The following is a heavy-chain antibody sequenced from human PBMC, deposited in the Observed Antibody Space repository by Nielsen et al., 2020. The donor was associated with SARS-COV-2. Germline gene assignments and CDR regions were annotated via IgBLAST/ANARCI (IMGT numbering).Heavy chain of an antibody. J-gene: IGHJ5*01. CDR3: AKGPKLLRYLEWFSS. D-gene: IGHD3-3*01. CDR2: ISGSGVGK. CDR1: GFTFSNYA. Sequence: GESLKISCVASGFTFSNYAMSWVRQVPGKGLEWVSVISGSGVGKIYADSVKGRFTISRDNSNNTLYLQMNSMRADDAAEYYCAKGPKLLRYLEWFSSWGQGTLVTVSS. V-gene: IGHV3-23*01.